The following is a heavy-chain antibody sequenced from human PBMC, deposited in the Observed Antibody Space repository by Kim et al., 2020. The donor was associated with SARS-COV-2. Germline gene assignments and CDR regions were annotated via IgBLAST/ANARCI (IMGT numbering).Heavy chain of an antibody. V-gene: IGHV4-34*01. Sequence: SETLSLTCTVYGGSFSGYYWSWIRQPPGKGLEWIGGISHSGSTNYISSLKSRVTISVDTSMKQISLKLTSVTAADTAVYYCARGQGSQRFYYGSGSFQNYFYSYMDVWGKGTTVTVSS. D-gene: IGHD3-10*01. CDR3: ARGQGSQRFYYGSGSFQNYFYSYMDV. J-gene: IGHJ6*03. CDR1: GGSFSGYY. CDR2: ISHSGST.